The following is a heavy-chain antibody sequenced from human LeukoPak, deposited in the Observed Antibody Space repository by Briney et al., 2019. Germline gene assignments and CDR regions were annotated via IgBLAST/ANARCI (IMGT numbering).Heavy chain of an antibody. CDR1: GGSISSYY. CDR2: IYYSGST. V-gene: IGHV4-59*08. D-gene: IGHD2-15*01. J-gene: IGHJ6*03. CDR3: ASGSPQGVVVAAPSYMDV. Sequence: PSETLSLTCTVSGGSISSYYWSWIRQPPGKGLEWIGYIYYSGSTNYNPSLKSRVTISVDPSKNQFSLKLSSVTAADTAVYYCASGSPQGVVVAAPSYMDVWGKGTTVTVSS.